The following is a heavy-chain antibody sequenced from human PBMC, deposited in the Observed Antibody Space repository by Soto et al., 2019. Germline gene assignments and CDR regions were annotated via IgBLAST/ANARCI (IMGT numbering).Heavy chain of an antibody. V-gene: IGHV3-23*01. CDR1: GFTFSTHA. Sequence: GGSLRLSCAASGFTFSTHAMSWVRQAPGKGLGWVSSISSGGTTTFYAASVEGRFTISRDKSKNTLYLQMNSLRADDTAGYYCAREGGSIGGWFGRKFDSWGQGTQVTVSS. CDR2: ISSGGTTT. D-gene: IGHD6-19*01. J-gene: IGHJ4*02. CDR3: AREGGSIGGWFGRKFDS.